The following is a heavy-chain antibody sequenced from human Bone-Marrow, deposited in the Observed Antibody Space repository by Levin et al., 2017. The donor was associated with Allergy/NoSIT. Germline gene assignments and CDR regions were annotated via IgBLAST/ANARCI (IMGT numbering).Heavy chain of an antibody. CDR2: ISSEGRNK. Sequence: PGGSLRLSCAASRFTFSSFAMHWVRQAPGKGLEWVAGISSEGRNKYFSDLVKGRFTIFRDNSKNIMFLQLNSLRVEDTAMYFCAREIGWELQGYLDYWGQGIQVTVSS. J-gene: IGHJ4*02. D-gene: IGHD1-7*01. V-gene: IGHV3-30*12. CDR3: AREIGWELQGYLDY. CDR1: RFTFSSFA.